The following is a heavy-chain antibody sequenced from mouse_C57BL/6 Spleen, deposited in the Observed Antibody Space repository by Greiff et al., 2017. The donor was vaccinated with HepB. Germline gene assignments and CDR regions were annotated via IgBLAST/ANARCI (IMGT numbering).Heavy chain of an antibody. CDR2: IDPETGGT. D-gene: IGHD1-1*01. CDR1: GYTFTDYE. Sequence: QVQLQQSGAELVRPGASVTLSCKASGYTFTDYEMHWVKQTPVHGLEWIGAIDPETGGTAYNQKFKGKAILTADKSSSTAYMELRSLTSEDSAVYYSTVHYYSSSDSYWGQGATLAVSS. V-gene: IGHV1-15*01. J-gene: IGHJ2*01. CDR3: TVHYYSSSDSY.